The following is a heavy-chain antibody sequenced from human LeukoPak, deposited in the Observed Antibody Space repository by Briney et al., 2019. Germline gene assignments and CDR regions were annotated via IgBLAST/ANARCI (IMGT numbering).Heavy chain of an antibody. Sequence: ETSETLSLTCTVSGGSISSYYWSWIRQPAGKGLEWIGRIYTSGSTNYNPSLKSRVTISVDTSKNQFSLKLSSVTAADTAVYYCGSSWYSGAFDIWGQGTMVTVSS. V-gene: IGHV4-4*07. CDR1: GGSISSYY. CDR3: GSSWYSGAFDI. CDR2: IYTSGST. D-gene: IGHD6-13*01. J-gene: IGHJ3*02.